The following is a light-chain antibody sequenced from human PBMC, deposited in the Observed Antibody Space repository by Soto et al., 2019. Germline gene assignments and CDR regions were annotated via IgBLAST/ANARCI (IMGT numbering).Light chain of an antibody. J-gene: IGLJ2*01. Sequence: QSVLTQPASVSGSPGQSITFSCTGTSNDVGAFNFVSWYQQHPGRAPKLVIFEVSNRPSGVSNRFSGSKSGNTASLTISGLQPEDEAQYYCTSYTRDDPRHVVFGGGTKLTVL. CDR3: TSYTRDDPRHVV. CDR2: EVS. V-gene: IGLV2-14*01. CDR1: SNDVGAFNF.